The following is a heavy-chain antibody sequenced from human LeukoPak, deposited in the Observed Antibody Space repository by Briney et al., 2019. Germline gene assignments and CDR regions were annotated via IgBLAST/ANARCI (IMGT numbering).Heavy chain of an antibody. V-gene: IGHV1-18*01. D-gene: IGHD3-22*01. Sequence: GASVKVSCKASGYTFTNYGITWVRQAPGQGLEWMGWISAYKGDTKYAQKLQGRVTMTTDTSTSTAYMELRSLTSDDTAVYYCARDFSNTSGFKVVVDYWGQGTLVTVSS. J-gene: IGHJ4*02. CDR1: GYTFTNYG. CDR2: ISAYKGDT. CDR3: ARDFSNTSGFKVVVDY.